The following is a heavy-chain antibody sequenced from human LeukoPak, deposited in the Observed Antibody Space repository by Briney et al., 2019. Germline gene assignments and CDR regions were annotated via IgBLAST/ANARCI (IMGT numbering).Heavy chain of an antibody. J-gene: IGHJ4*02. CDR3: AREGGKDSSSWYKGFDY. V-gene: IGHV3-21*01. CDR2: ISSSSSYI. Sequence: GGSLRLACAASGFTFSSYSMNWVRQAPGKGLEWVSSISSSSSYIYYADSVKGRFTISRDNAKNSLYLQMNSLRAEDTAVYYCAREGGKDSSSWYKGFDYWGQGTLVTVSS. D-gene: IGHD6-13*01. CDR1: GFTFSSYS.